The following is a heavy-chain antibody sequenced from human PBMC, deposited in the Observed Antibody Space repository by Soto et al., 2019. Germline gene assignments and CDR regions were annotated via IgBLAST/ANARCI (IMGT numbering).Heavy chain of an antibody. J-gene: IGHJ4*02. V-gene: IGHV3-23*01. D-gene: IGHD6-13*01. CDR2: ISGTGTTT. CDR1: GFTFSAYA. CDR3: AKRDWSSWLPFDY. Sequence: GGSLRLSCAASGFTFSAYAMSWVRRTPGKGLEWVSVISGTGTTTYYAGSVEGRFIISRDKSNNILFLQMNNLRAEDTAKYYCAKRDWSSWLPFDYWGQGTLVTVSS.